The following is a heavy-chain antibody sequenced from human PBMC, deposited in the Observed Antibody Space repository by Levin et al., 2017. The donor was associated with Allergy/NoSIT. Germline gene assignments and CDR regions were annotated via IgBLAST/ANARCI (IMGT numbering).Heavy chain of an antibody. V-gene: IGHV3-7*04. D-gene: IGHD2-15*01. J-gene: IGHJ5*02. CDR2: IKQDGSEK. CDR1: GFTFSSYW. Sequence: GGSLRLSCAASGFTFSSYWMSWVRQAPGKGLEWVANIKQDGSEKYYVDSVKGRFTISRDNAKNSLYLQMNSLRAEDTAVYYCVRAEYCSGGSCYWFDPWGQGTLVTVSS. CDR3: VRAEYCSGGSCYWFDP.